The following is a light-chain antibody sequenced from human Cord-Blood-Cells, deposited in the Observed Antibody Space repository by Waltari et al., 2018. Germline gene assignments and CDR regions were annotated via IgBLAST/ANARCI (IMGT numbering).Light chain of an antibody. V-gene: IGLV2-14*01. Sequence: QSALTQPASASGSPAQSITISCTGTSSDVGGYNYVSWYQQHPGKAPKLMIYDISNRPSGVSNRFSGSKSGNTASLTISGLQAEDEADYYCSSYTSSSTLVFGGGTKLTVL. CDR1: SSDVGGYNY. CDR2: DIS. CDR3: SSYTSSSTLV. J-gene: IGLJ3*02.